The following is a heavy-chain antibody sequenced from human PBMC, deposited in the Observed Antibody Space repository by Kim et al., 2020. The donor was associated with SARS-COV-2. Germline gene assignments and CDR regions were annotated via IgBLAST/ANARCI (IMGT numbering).Heavy chain of an antibody. CDR2: INHSGST. CDR1: GGPFSGYF. J-gene: IGHJ4*02. Sequence: SETLSLTCAVSGGPFSGYFWSWIRQPPGKGLEWNGEINHSGSTNYNPSLKRRVTISVDTAKNQFSLKLSSVTAADTAVYYCATSNWGSDYWGQGTLVTVSS. D-gene: IGHD7-27*01. CDR3: ATSNWGSDY. V-gene: IGHV4-34*01.